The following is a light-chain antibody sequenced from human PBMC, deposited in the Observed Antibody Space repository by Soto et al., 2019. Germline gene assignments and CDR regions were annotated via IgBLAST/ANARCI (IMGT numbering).Light chain of an antibody. Sequence: EIVLTQSPATLSLSPGERATLSCRASQSVSSYLAWYQQKPGQAPRLLIYDASNRATGIPARFSGSGSGTDFTLTFSSLVPEDFAVYYCQQRSNWPPWLTFGGGTKVDIK. V-gene: IGKV3-11*01. CDR1: QSVSSY. CDR2: DAS. J-gene: IGKJ4*01. CDR3: QQRSNWPPWLT.